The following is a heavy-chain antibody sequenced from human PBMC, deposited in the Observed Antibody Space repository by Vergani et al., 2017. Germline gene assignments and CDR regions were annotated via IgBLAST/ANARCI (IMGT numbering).Heavy chain of an antibody. CDR2: IWYDGSNK. V-gene: IGHV3-33*01. CDR1: GFTFSSYG. CDR3: ARDNCRYSSSWYSDY. Sequence: QVQLVESGGGVVPPGRSLRLSCAASGFTFSSYGMHWVRQAPGKGLDWVAVIWYDGSNKYYADSVKVRFNISRDNSKNALYLQMSSLRAEDTAVYYCARDNCRYSSSWYSDYWGQGTLVTVSS. D-gene: IGHD6-13*01. J-gene: IGHJ4*02.